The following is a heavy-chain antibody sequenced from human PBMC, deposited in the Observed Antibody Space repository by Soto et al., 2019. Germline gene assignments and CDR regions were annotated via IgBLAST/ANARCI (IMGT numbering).Heavy chain of an antibody. Sequence: SVEVSCKASGGTFGSDAITWVRQAPGQGLEWVGRIIPIFGTTNYAQNLQGRVTISADKSTLTSYMELHSLTSDDTALYYCARDRTDSGYYTNWLDPWGQGTQVTVS. J-gene: IGHJ5*02. CDR3: ARDRTDSGYYTNWLDP. D-gene: IGHD3-22*01. CDR2: IIPIFGTT. CDR1: GGTFGSDA. V-gene: IGHV1-69*06.